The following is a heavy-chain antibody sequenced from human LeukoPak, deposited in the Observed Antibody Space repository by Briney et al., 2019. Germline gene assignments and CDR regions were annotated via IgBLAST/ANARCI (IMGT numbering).Heavy chain of an antibody. CDR3: ARDPYSGSYGDYYYYYMDV. D-gene: IGHD1-26*01. CDR2: MTGNGHSI. Sequence: GGSLRLSCVASGFTFSDYEMNWVRQTPGKGLEWPSYMTGNGHSIHYADSVKGRFTISRDNAKNSLYLQMNSLRPEDTAVYYCARDPYSGSYGDYYYYYMDVWGKGTTVTISS. V-gene: IGHV3-48*03. CDR1: GFTFSDYE. J-gene: IGHJ6*03.